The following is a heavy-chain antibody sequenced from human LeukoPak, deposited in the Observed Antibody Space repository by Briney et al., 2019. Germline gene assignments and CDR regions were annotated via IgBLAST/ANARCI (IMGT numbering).Heavy chain of an antibody. J-gene: IGHJ4*02. CDR1: GFTFSDYN. CDR3: ARDVYYGSGSPRLDY. Sequence: GGSLRLSCAASGFTFSDYNMNWVRQVPGKGLESVSYMSRSGNIIYYADSVKGRFTISRDNAKNSLYLQMNSLRVEDTGVYYCARDVYYGSGSPRLDYWGQGTLVTVSS. CDR2: MSRSGNII. V-gene: IGHV3-48*01. D-gene: IGHD3-10*01.